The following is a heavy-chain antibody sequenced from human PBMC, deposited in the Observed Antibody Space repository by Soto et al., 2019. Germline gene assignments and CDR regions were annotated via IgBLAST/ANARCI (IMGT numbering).Heavy chain of an antibody. J-gene: IGHJ5*02. CDR2: IYYSGST. Sequence: PSETLSLTCTVSXGSISSXGYYWSWXXQHPGKGLELIGYIYYSGSTYYNPSLXXRXTISVDTSKNQFSLKLSSVTAADTAVHSXXXXREAAAGTIGKSIPRNWFDPWGQGTLVTVS. V-gene: IGHV4-31*03. D-gene: IGHD6-13*01. CDR3: XXXREAAAGTIGKSIPRNWFDP. CDR1: XGSISSXGYY.